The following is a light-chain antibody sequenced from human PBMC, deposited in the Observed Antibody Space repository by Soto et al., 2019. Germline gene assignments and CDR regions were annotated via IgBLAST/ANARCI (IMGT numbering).Light chain of an antibody. J-gene: IGKJ5*01. CDR3: QQYNNWPLT. CDR1: QSVRSN. V-gene: IGKV3D-15*01. Sequence: IVLTQSPATLSVSPGERATLSCRASQSVRSNLAWHQQRPGQAPRLLIYGASTRATGVPARFSGGGSGTEFTLTITSLQSEYFAVYWCQQYNNWPLTFGPGKLLEIK. CDR2: GAS.